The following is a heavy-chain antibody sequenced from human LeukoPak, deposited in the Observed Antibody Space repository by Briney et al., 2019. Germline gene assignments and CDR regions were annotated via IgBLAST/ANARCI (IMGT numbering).Heavy chain of an antibody. V-gene: IGHV4-31*03. D-gene: IGHD2-8*01. CDR3: ARRPLSNGQYAFDI. CDR1: GGSISSGAYY. J-gene: IGHJ3*02. CDR2: IYKTGTS. Sequence: SETLSLACTVSGGSISSGAYYWTWIRQHPEKGLDWIAYIYKTGTSSYNPSLMSRVNMSVDTSKNQFSLNLSSVTAADTAVYYCARRPLSNGQYAFDIWGQGTMVTVSS.